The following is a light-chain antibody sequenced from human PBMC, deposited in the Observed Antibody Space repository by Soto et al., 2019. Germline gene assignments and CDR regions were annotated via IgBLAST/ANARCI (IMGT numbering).Light chain of an antibody. CDR2: EGF. CDR1: SSDVGGSGL. V-gene: IGLV2-23*01. CDR3: CSYAGRSTWDVV. J-gene: IGLJ2*01. Sequence: ALTQPASVSGSPGQSITISCTGTSSDVGGSGLVSWYQFHPGKAPKLLIFEGFKRPSGVSNRFSGSKSGSTASLTISGLQAEDEADYYCCSYAGRSTWDVVFGGGTKVTVL.